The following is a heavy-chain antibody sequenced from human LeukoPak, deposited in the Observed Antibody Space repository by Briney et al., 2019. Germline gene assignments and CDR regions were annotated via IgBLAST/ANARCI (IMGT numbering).Heavy chain of an antibody. Sequence: SETLSLTCTVSGGSIKNFYWTWIRQPPGKGLEWIGYIYYSGSTSSNPSLKSRVTISVDTSKNQFSLRLKYVTAADTAVYYCARDVPRGTGYMDVWGKGTRSPSP. CDR2: IYYSGST. CDR3: ARDVPRGTGYMDV. D-gene: IGHD3-10*01. V-gene: IGHV4-59*01. CDR1: GGSIKNFY. J-gene: IGHJ6*03.